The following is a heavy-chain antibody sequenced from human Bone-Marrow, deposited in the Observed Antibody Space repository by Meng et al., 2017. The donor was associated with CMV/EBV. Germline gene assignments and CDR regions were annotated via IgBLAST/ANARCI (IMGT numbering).Heavy chain of an antibody. CDR2: IYYSGST. CDR1: GGSISSYY. CDR3: ASGRPVGDGMDV. Sequence: GSLRLSCTVSGGSISSYYWSWIRQPPGKGLEWIGYIYYSGSTNYNPSLKSRVTISVDTSKNQFSLKLSSVTAADTAVYYCASGRPVGDGMDVWGQGTSVTVSS. J-gene: IGHJ6*02. V-gene: IGHV4-59*01. D-gene: IGHD3-16*01.